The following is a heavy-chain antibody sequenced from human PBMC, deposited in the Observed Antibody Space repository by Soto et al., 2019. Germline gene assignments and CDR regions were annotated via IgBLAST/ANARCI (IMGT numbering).Heavy chain of an antibody. CDR3: ARDPFGYSYGYNWFDP. V-gene: IGHV4-61*01. CDR2: IYYSGST. J-gene: IGHJ5*02. CDR1: GGSVSSGSYY. Sequence: SGTLSLPCTVSGGSVSSGSYYWSWIRQPPGKGLEWIGYIYYSGSTNYNPSLKSRVTISVDTSKNQFSLKLSSVTAADTAVYYCARDPFGYSYGYNWFDPWGQGSLVTVS. D-gene: IGHD5-18*01.